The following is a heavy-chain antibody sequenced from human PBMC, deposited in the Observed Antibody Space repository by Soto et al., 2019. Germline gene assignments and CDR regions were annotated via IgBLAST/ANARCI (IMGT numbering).Heavy chain of an antibody. J-gene: IGHJ4*02. D-gene: IGHD5-18*01. CDR3: ARDGAFGYSYDY. CDR1: GGSISSYY. Sequence: SETLSLTCTVSGGSISSYYWIWIRQPPGKGLEWIGYIYYSGSTNYNPSLKSRVTISVDTSKNQFSLKLSSVTAADTAVYYCARDGAFGYSYDYWGQGTLVTVSS. CDR2: IYYSGST. V-gene: IGHV4-59*01.